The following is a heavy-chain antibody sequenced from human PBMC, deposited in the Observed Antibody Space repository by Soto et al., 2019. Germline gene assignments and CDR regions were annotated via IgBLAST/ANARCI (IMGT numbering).Heavy chain of an antibody. CDR1: GYTFIDYC. J-gene: IGHJ5*02. Sequence: QVQLVQSGAEVKKPGASLKVSCKTSGYTFIDYCIHWVRQAPGQGLEWMGWINPDGGATYYAPNFDGRVTMTRETSISTANTEMNMLRSDDAAVYYCARDHSAMTAGRAGRDWFAPWGQGTLVTVSS. V-gene: IGHV1-2*02. CDR2: INPDGGAT. D-gene: IGHD2-21*02. CDR3: ARDHSAMTAGRAGRDWFAP.